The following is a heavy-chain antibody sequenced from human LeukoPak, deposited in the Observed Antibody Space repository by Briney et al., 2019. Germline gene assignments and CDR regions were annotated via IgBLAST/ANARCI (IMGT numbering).Heavy chain of an antibody. V-gene: IGHV3-48*04. CDR1: GFTFSSYS. J-gene: IGHJ4*02. Sequence: PGGSLRLSCAASGFTFSSYSMNWVRQAPGKGLEWVSYISSSGSTIYYADSVKGRFTISRDNAKNSLYLQMNSLRAEDTAVYYCARECSTSCYWGQGTLVTVSS. CDR2: ISSSGSTI. D-gene: IGHD2-2*01. CDR3: ARECSTSCY.